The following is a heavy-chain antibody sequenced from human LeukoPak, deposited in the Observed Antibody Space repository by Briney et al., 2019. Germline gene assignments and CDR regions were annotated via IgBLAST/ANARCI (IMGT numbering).Heavy chain of an antibody. CDR2: INPNSGGT. CDR1: GYTFTGYY. Sequence: ASVKVSFKASGYTFTGYYMHWVRQAPGQGLEWMGWINPNSGGTNYAQKFQGRVTMTRDTSISTAYMELRSLRSDDTAVYYCARGDSGYDFAPFDYWGQGTLVTVSS. J-gene: IGHJ4*02. D-gene: IGHD5-12*01. V-gene: IGHV1-2*02. CDR3: ARGDSGYDFAPFDY.